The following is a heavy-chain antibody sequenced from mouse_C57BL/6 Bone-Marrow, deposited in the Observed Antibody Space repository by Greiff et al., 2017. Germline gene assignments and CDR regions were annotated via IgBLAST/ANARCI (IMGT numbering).Heavy chain of an antibody. CDR3: ARHYGSGFYYAMDY. V-gene: IGHV1-55*01. CDR1: GYTFTSYW. J-gene: IGHJ4*01. D-gene: IGHD1-1*01. CDR2: IYPGSGST. Sequence: VQLQQPGAELVKPGASVKMSCKASGYTFTSYWITWVKQRPGQGLEWIGEIYPGSGSTNYNEKFKSKATMTVDTSSSTAYMQLSSLTSEDSAVYYYARHYGSGFYYAMDYWGQGTSVTVSS.